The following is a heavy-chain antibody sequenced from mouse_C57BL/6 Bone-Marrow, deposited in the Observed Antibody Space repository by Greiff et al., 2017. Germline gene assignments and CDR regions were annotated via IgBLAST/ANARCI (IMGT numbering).Heavy chain of an antibody. V-gene: IGHV5-6*01. CDR1: GFTFSSYG. CDR2: ISSGGSYT. D-gene: IGHD2-2*01. CDR3: ARHEVTRFAY. Sequence: EVQLVESGGDLVKPGGSLKLSCAASGFTFSSYGMSWVRQTPDKRLEWVATISSGGSYTYYPDSVKGRFTISRDNAKNTLYLQMSSLKSEDTAMYYCARHEVTRFAYWGQGTLVTVSA. J-gene: IGHJ3*01.